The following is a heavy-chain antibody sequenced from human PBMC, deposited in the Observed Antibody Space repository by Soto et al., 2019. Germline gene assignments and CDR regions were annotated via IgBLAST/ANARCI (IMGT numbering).Heavy chain of an antibody. CDR1: SDSMNSGGYY. Sequence: SETLSLTCSVSSDSMNSGGYYWSWIRQHPGKGLEWIGYIYSNGDTYYNPSLKSRVTISVDTSKNQFSLNLTSVTAADTAVYYCARRGGRSSGYYYYAMDVWGQGTTVTVSS. V-gene: IGHV4-31*03. D-gene: IGHD6-6*01. CDR3: ARRGGRSSGYYYYAMDV. J-gene: IGHJ6*02. CDR2: IYSNGDT.